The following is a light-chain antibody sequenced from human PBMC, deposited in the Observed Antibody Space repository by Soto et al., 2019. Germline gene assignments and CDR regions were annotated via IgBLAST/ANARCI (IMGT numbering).Light chain of an antibody. V-gene: IGLV2-14*01. Sequence: QSVLTQPASVSGSPGQSITISCTGTSSDVGGYNYVSWYQQHPGKAPKLVICDVSNRPSGVSNRFSGSKSGNTASLTISGLQAEDEADYYCSSFTSSSAYVFGTGTQLTVL. J-gene: IGLJ1*01. CDR2: DVS. CDR3: SSFTSSSAYV. CDR1: SSDVGGYNY.